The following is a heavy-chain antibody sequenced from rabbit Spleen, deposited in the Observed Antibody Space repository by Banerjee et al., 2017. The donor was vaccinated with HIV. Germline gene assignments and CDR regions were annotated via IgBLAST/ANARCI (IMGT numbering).Heavy chain of an antibody. J-gene: IGHJ3*01. Sequence: QLVESGGGLFQPEGSLKLSCKASGFTLSSYYMNWVRQAPGKGLEWIGIIYAAKGSTDYASWVNGRFTISSDNAQSTVDLKMTGLTAADTATYFCTRAIVPWLGLTRLDLWGQGTLVTVS. D-gene: IGHD4-1*01. CDR1: GFTLSSYY. V-gene: IGHV1S7*01. CDR3: TRAIVPWLGLTRLDL. CDR2: IYAAKGST.